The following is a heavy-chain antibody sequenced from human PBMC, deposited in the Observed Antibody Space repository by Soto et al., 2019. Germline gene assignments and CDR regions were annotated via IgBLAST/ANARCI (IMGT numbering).Heavy chain of an antibody. Sequence: SETLSLTCTVSGGSISSYYWSWIRQPPGKGLEWIGYIYYSGSTNYNPSLKSRVTISVDTSKNQFSLKLSSVTAADTAVYYCARTSPGGNPTYYFDYWGQGTLVTV. CDR2: IYYSGST. J-gene: IGHJ4*02. D-gene: IGHD2-15*01. CDR1: GGSISSYY. V-gene: IGHV4-59*01. CDR3: ARTSPGGNPTYYFDY.